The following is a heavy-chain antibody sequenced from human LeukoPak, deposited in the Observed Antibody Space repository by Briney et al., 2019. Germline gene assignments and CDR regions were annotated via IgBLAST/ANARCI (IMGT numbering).Heavy chain of an antibody. Sequence: PGGSLRLSCAASGFTFSSYELNWVRQAPGKGLQWVSYIISSVNIIYYADSGNGRFTISRDNAKRSLYLQMKGLRAEDTAVYYCARGHYIGFDYWGQGTLVTVSS. CDR3: ARGHYIGFDY. CDR2: IISSVNII. V-gene: IGHV3-48*03. J-gene: IGHJ4*02. D-gene: IGHD2-15*01. CDR1: GFTFSSYE.